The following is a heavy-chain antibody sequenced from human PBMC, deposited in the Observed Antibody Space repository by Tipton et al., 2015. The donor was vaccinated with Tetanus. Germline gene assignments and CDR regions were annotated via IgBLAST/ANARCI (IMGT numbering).Heavy chain of an antibody. CDR1: GFTVSSNY. J-gene: IGHJ4*02. CDR2: IYSGGST. D-gene: IGHD3-10*01. V-gene: IGHV3-53*01. Sequence: EVQLVQSGGGLIQPGGSLRLSCAASGFTVSSNYMSWVRQAPGKGLEWVSVIYSGGSTYHADSVKGRFTISRDNSKNTLYLQMNSLRAEDTAVYYCARGADYYGSGASFDYWGQGTLVTVSS. CDR3: ARGADYYGSGASFDY.